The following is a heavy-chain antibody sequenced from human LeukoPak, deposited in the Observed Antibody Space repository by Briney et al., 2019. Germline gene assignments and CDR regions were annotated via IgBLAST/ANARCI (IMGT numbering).Heavy chain of an antibody. CDR2: ISTSGDNT. D-gene: IGHD3-3*01. V-gene: IGHV3-23*01. CDR3: AKSSGLFGVVRYYFDY. Sequence: PGGSLRLSCAASGFTFSSYVMSWVRQAPGKGLEWVSTISTSGDNTYHADSVKGRFTISRDNSKNTLYLQMNSPRAEDTAVYYCAKSSGLFGVVRYYFDYWGQGTLVTVSS. J-gene: IGHJ4*02. CDR1: GFTFSSYV.